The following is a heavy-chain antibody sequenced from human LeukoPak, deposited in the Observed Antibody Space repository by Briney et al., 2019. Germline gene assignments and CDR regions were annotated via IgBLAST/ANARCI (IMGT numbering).Heavy chain of an antibody. D-gene: IGHD3-3*01. V-gene: IGHV4-31*03. CDR3: ARQGFTIFGVVIGRDYGMDV. CDR1: GGSISSGGYS. Sequence: SQTLSLTCTVSGGSISSGGYSWSWIRQHPGKGLEWIGYIYYSGSTYYNPSLKSRVTISVDTSKNQFSLKLSSVTAADTAVYYCARQGFTIFGVVIGRDYGMDVWGQGTTVTVSS. J-gene: IGHJ6*02. CDR2: IYYSGST.